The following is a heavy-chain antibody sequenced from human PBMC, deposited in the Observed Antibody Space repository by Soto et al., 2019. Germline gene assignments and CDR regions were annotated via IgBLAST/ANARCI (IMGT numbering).Heavy chain of an antibody. CDR2: ISSFSNYM. Sequence: PGGSLRLSCAVSGFTFNSYSMNWVRQAPGKGLEWVSSISSFSNYMYYTDSVKGRFTISRDNARNSLYLQMNSLRAEDTAVYYCARVWANSGYYVAYDYWGQGTPVTVSS. CDR3: ARVWANSGYYVAYDY. D-gene: IGHD3-22*01. V-gene: IGHV3-21*01. J-gene: IGHJ4*02. CDR1: GFTFNSYS.